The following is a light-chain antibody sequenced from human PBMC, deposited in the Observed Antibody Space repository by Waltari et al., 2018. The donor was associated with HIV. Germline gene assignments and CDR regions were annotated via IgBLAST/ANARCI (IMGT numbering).Light chain of an antibody. CDR1: SSNIGAGDD. V-gene: IGLV1-40*01. J-gene: IGLJ3*02. CDR2: GNS. CDR3: QSYDSSLTTWV. Sequence: QSVLTQPPSVSGAPGQRVTISCTGSSSNIGAGDDVPWYQQLPGTAPKLLIYGNSNRPSGVPDRFSGSKSGTSASLAITGLQAADEADYYCQSYDSSLTTWVFGGGTKLTVL.